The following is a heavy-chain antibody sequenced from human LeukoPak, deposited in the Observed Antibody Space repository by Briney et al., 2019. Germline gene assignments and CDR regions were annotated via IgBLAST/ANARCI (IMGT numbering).Heavy chain of an antibody. D-gene: IGHD3-3*01. CDR1: GGSISSGSYY. V-gene: IGHV4-61*02. Sequence: SETLSLTCTVSGGSISSGSYYWSWIRQPAGKGLEWIGRIYTSGSTNYNPSLKSRVTISVDTSKNQFSLKLSSVTAADTAVYYCARATAYYDFWSGYRETNYYYYYMDVWDKGTTVTVSS. CDR3: ARATAYYDFWSGYRETNYYYYYMDV. J-gene: IGHJ6*03. CDR2: IYTSGST.